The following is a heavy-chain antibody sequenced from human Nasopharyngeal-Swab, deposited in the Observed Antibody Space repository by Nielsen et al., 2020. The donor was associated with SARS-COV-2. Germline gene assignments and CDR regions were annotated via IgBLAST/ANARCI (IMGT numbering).Heavy chain of an antibody. Sequence: WIRQPPGKGLEWVSRITGDGRNTRYAGSVKGRFTISRDNAKNALYLQMNSLRVEDTAVYYCARPVDDSSGNEFHYWGQGTLVTVSS. CDR2: ITGDGRNT. J-gene: IGHJ4*02. CDR3: ARPVDDSSGNEFHY. D-gene: IGHD6-19*01. V-gene: IGHV3-74*01.